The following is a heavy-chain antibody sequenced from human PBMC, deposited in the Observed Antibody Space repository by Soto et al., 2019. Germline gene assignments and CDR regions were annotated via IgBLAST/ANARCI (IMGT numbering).Heavy chain of an antibody. CDR2: IYSGGST. V-gene: IGHV3-53*04. CDR1: GFTVSSNY. J-gene: IGHJ4*02. Sequence: GGSLRLSCAASGFTVSSNYMSWVRQAPGKGLEWVLVIYSGGSTYYADSVKGRFTISRHNSKNTLYLQMNSLRAEDTAVYYCARVGGGNYDILTGYYRALYYFDYWGQGTLVTVSS. D-gene: IGHD3-9*01. CDR3: ARVGGGNYDILTGYYRALYYFDY.